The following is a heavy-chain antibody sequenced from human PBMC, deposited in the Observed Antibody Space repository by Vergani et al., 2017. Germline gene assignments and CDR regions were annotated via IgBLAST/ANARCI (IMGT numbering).Heavy chain of an antibody. D-gene: IGHD6-19*01. V-gene: IGHV1-18*01. J-gene: IGHJ4*02. Sequence: QVQLVQSGAEVKKPGASVKVSCKASGGTFSSYAISWVRQAPGQGLEWMGWISAYNGNTNYAQKLQGRVTMTTDTSTSTAYMELRSLRSDDTAVYYCAVSSGWYEGDYYFDYWGQGTLVTVSS. CDR1: GGTFSSYA. CDR2: ISAYNGNT. CDR3: AVSSGWYEGDYYFDY.